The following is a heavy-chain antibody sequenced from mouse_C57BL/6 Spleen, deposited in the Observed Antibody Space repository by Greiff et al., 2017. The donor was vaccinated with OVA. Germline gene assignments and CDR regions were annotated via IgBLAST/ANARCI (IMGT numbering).Heavy chain of an antibody. CDR2: IDPNSGGT. V-gene: IGHV1-72*01. D-gene: IGHD3-2*02. CDR3: ARRWSSGYFYAMDY. CDR1: GYTFTSYW. J-gene: IGHJ4*01. Sequence: QVQLQQPGAELVKPGASVKLSCKASGYTFTSYWMHWVKQRPGRGLEWIGRIDPNSGGTKYNEKFKSKATLTVDKPSSTAYMQISSLTSEDSAVYYCARRWSSGYFYAMDYWGQGTSVTVSS.